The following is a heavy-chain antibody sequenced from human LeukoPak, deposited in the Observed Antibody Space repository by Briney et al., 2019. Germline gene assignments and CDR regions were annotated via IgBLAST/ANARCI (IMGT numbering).Heavy chain of an antibody. Sequence: GGSLRLSCAASGFTFSSYGMHWVRQAPGKGLEWVAVISYDGSNKYYADSVKGRFTISRDNSKNTLYLQMNSLRAEDTAVYYCATGTDYGDYEFGYWGQGTLVTVSS. V-gene: IGHV3-30*03. CDR2: ISYDGSNK. CDR1: GFTFSSYG. CDR3: ATGTDYGDYEFGY. J-gene: IGHJ4*02. D-gene: IGHD4-17*01.